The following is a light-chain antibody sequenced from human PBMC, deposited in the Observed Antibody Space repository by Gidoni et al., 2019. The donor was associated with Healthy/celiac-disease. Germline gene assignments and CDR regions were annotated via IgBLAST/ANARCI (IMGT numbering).Light chain of an antibody. Sequence: EIVLTQSPGTLSLSPGERATLSCRASQSVSSSYLAWYKQKPGQAPRLLIYCASSRATGIPDRFSGSGYGTDCTLTISRREPEDFVVYYCQQYGSSPPHTFGPGTKVDIK. J-gene: IGKJ3*01. CDR1: QSVSSSY. V-gene: IGKV3-20*01. CDR2: CAS. CDR3: QQYGSSPPHT.